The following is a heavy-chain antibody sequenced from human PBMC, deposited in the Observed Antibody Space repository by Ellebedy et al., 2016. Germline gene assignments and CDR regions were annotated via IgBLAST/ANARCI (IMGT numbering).Heavy chain of an antibody. D-gene: IGHD1/OR15-1a*01. CDR2: FYSIGGP. Sequence: SETLSLTCTVVSDSISSSSYYWGWIRQPPGKGLEWIGSFYSIGGPFYNPSVKSRVTISIDTPKKQVSLKLSSVTAADTSIYFCARQQPNTRGSFQFDFWGQGAPVTVSS. J-gene: IGHJ4*02. V-gene: IGHV4-39*07. CDR1: SDSISSSSYY. CDR3: ARQQPNTRGSFQFDF.